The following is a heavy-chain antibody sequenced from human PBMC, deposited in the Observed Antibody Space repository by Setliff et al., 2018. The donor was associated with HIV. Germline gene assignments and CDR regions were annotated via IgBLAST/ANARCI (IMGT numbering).Heavy chain of an antibody. D-gene: IGHD6-13*01. CDR2: IWYDGSNK. V-gene: IGHV3-33*06. CDR1: GFTFSNYG. CDR3: AKAPGLTSSWAIDY. Sequence: HLGVSLRLSCAASGFTFSNYGMHWVRQAPGKGLEWVAVIWYDGSNKDYADSVKGRFTISRDNSKNTLYLQMNSLRAEDTAVYYCAKAPGLTSSWAIDYWGQGTLVTVSS. J-gene: IGHJ4*02.